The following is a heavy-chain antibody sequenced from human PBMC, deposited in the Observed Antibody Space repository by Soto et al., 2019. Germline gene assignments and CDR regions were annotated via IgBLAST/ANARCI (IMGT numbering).Heavy chain of an antibody. CDR1: GYTFTSYD. CDR3: ARDGGGGVVLRSLEWTQYYFDY. V-gene: IGHV1-8*01. Sequence: ASVKVSCKASGYTFTSYDINWVRQATGQGLEWMGWMNPNSGNTGYAQKFQGRVTMTRNTSISTAYMELSSLRSEDTAVYYCARDGGGGVVLRSLEWTQYYFDYWGQGTLVTVSS. D-gene: IGHD3-3*01. J-gene: IGHJ4*02. CDR2: MNPNSGNT.